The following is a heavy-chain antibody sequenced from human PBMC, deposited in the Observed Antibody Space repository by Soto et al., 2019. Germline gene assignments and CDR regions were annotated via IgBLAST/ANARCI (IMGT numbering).Heavy chain of an antibody. V-gene: IGHV4-59*01. CDR2: IYYSGST. CDR3: ARGLAVAGTFDY. D-gene: IGHD6-19*01. CDR1: GGSISSYY. J-gene: IGHJ4*02. Sequence: PSETLSLTCTVSGGSISSYYWSWIRQPPGKGLEWIGYIYYSGSTNYNPSLKSRVTISVDTSKNQFSLKLSSVTAADTAVYYCARGLAVAGTFDYWGQGTLVTVSS.